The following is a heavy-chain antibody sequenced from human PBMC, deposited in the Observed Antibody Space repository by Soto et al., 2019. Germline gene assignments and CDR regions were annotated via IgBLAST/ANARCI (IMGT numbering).Heavy chain of an antibody. Sequence: GGSLRLSCEGSGFTFSSYFMSWVRQAPGKGLEWVANIKQDGSEKYYVDSVKGRFTISRDNAQNSLYLQMNSLRAEDTAVYYCAKYQRIVSASEYYIDDWGQGTRVTVSS. J-gene: IGHJ4*02. V-gene: IGHV3-7*01. CDR3: AKYQRIVSASEYYIDD. CDR2: IKQDGSEK. D-gene: IGHD1-26*01. CDR1: GFTFSSYF.